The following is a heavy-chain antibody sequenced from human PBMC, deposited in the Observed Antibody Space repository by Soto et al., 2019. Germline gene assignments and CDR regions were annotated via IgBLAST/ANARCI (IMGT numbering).Heavy chain of an antibody. CDR3: ARDLGAFNYGSAYFDY. J-gene: IGHJ4*02. D-gene: IGHD3-10*01. Sequence: LSCAPSGFTFSTYGMHWVRQAPGKGLEWVAVIWYDGSNQYYADSVKGRFTISRDNSKNMLYLQMNSLRAEDTAVYYCARDLGAFNYGSAYFDYWGQGTPVTVSS. CDR2: IWYDGSNQ. V-gene: IGHV3-33*01. CDR1: GFTFSTYG.